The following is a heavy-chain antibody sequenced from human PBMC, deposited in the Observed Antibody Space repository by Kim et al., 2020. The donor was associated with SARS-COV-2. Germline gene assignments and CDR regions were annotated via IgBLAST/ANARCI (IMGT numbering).Heavy chain of an antibody. J-gene: IGHJ6*02. V-gene: IGHV1-8*01. CDR2: MNPNSGNT. CDR1: GYTFTSYD. CDR3: ARQLDGGDVYYYYGMDV. Sequence: ASVKVSCKASGYTFTSYDINWVRQATGQGLEWMGWMNPNSGNTGYAQKFQGRVTMTRNTSISTAYMELSSLRSEDTAVYYCARQLDGGDVYYYYGMDVWGQGTTVTVSS. D-gene: IGHD2-21*02.